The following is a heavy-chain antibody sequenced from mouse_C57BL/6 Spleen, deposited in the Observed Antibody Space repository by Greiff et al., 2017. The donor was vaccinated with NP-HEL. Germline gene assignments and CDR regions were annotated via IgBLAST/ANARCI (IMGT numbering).Heavy chain of an antibody. CDR1: GVDFSRYW. Sequence: EASGVDFSRYWMSWVRRAPGKGLEWIGEINPDSSTINYAPSLKDKFIISRDNAKNTLYLQMSKVRSEDTALYYCARRWYYGSSYGWYFDVWGTGTTVTVSS. CDR2: INPDSSTI. J-gene: IGHJ1*03. D-gene: IGHD1-1*01. CDR3: ARRWYYGSSYGWYFDV. V-gene: IGHV4-1*01.